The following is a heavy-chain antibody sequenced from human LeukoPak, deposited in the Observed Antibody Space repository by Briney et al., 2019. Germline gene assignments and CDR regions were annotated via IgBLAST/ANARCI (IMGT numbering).Heavy chain of an antibody. D-gene: IGHD1-1*01. V-gene: IGHV4-4*02. CDR1: GGSISSNNW. Sequence: SETLSLTCAVSGGSISSNNWWGLVRQPPGKGLEWIGEIDHSGSPNYNPSLKSRGTISGDKSRNHFSLNLSSVTPADTAVYYCARVNINNWHSCDYWGQGTLVTVSS. CDR3: ARVNINNWHSCDY. CDR2: IDHSGSP. J-gene: IGHJ4*02.